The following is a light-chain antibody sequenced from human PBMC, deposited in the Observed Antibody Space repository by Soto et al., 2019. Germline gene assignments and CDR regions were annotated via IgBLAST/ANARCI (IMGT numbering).Light chain of an antibody. CDR1: QGVGTN. Sequence: EVVMTQSPATLSVSPGERATLSCRASQGVGTNLAWHQQKPGQPPRLLIYGATTRATGIPARFSGSGSGTEFTLTISSLQSEDFAVYYCQQYHDWPPYTCGQGTKLEI. CDR3: QQYHDWPPYT. CDR2: GAT. J-gene: IGKJ2*01. V-gene: IGKV3-15*01.